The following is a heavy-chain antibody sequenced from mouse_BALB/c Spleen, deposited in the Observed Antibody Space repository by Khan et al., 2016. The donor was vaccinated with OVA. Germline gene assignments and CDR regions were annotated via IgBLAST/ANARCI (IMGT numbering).Heavy chain of an antibody. Sequence: EVELVESGGDLVKPGGSLKLSCAASGFTFSSYSMSWVRQTPDKRLEWVASISSGGDYTYYPDSVMGRFTISRDNAKNTLYLQMSDLKSEDTAMYYCADHLTGSFAYGGQGTLVTVSA. CDR1: GFTFSSYS. J-gene: IGHJ3*01. CDR3: ADHLTGSFAY. V-gene: IGHV5-6*01. CDR2: ISSGGDYT. D-gene: IGHD4-1*01.